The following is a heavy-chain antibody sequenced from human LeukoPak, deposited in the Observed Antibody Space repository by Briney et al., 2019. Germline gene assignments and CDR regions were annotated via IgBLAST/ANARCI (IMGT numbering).Heavy chain of an antibody. V-gene: IGHV1-2*06. CDR3: ASWDWNPNYYFDY. J-gene: IGHJ4*02. CDR1: GYTFTGYY. D-gene: IGHD1-1*01. Sequence: ASVKVSCKASGYTFTGYYMHWVRQAPGQGLEWMGRINPNSGGTNYAQKFQGRVTMTRDTSITTAYMELSSLRSDDTAVYYCASWDWNPNYYFDYWGQGALVTVSS. CDR2: INPNSGGT.